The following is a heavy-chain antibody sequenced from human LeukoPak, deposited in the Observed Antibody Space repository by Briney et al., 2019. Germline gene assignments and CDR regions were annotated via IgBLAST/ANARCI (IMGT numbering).Heavy chain of an antibody. J-gene: IGHJ4*02. CDR3: AKDFGYSYGLCFDY. CDR2: IGTAGDT. Sequence: GGSLRLSCAASGFTFSSYDMHWVRQATGKGLEWVSAIGTAGDTYYPGSVKGRFTISRDNSKNTLYLQMNSLRAEDTAVYYCAKDFGYSYGLCFDYWGQGTLVTVSS. V-gene: IGHV3-13*01. D-gene: IGHD5-18*01. CDR1: GFTFSSYD.